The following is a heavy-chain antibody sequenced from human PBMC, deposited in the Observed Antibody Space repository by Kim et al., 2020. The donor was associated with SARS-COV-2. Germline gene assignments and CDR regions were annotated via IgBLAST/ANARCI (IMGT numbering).Heavy chain of an antibody. Sequence: SETLSLTCTVSGGSISSYYWSWIRQPPGKGLEWIGYIYYSGSTNYNPSLKSRVTISVDTSKNQFSLKLSSVTAADTAVYYCARDCAWRDYGDYGHWFDPWGQGTLVTVSS. J-gene: IGHJ5*02. CDR2: IYYSGST. CDR3: ARDCAWRDYGDYGHWFDP. V-gene: IGHV4-59*01. CDR1: GGSISSYY. D-gene: IGHD4-17*01.